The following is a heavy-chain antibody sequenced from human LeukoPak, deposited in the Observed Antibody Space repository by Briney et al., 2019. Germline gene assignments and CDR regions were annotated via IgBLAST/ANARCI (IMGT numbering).Heavy chain of an antibody. Sequence: TSSETLSLTCTVSGGSITSGDYYWSWIRQPPGKGLEWIAYMYYSGSTYYNPSLKSRVTMSADTSKNQFSLKLSSVTAADTAVYYCARPYYYDSRIDPWGQGTLATVSS. CDR3: ARPYYYDSRIDP. J-gene: IGHJ5*02. V-gene: IGHV4-30-4*01. CDR1: GGSITSGDYY. CDR2: MYYSGST. D-gene: IGHD3-22*01.